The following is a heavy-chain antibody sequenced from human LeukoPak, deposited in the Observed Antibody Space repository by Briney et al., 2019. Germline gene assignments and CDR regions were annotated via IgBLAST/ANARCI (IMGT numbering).Heavy chain of an antibody. CDR3: ARDRGYCSSTSCYGVDWFDP. D-gene: IGHD2-2*01. CDR1: GGSISSYY. Sequence: PSETLSLTCTVSGGSISSYYWSWIRQPAGKGLEWIGRIYTSGSTNYNPSLKSRVTMSVDTSTNPFSLKRSSVTAADTAVYYCARDRGYCSSTSCYGVDWFDPWGQGTLVTVSS. V-gene: IGHV4-4*07. J-gene: IGHJ5*02. CDR2: IYTSGST.